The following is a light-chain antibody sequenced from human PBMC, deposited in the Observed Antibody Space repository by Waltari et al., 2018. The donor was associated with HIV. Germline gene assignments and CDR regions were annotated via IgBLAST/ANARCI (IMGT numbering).Light chain of an antibody. J-gene: IGLJ3*02. CDR2: DNK. Sequence: HSVLTQPPSVSAAPGQKVTISCSGSSSNIGNNYVSWYQQFPGTAPKLLIYDNKKRPSGIPDRLSGTKSGTSATLGITGLQTGDEAGYYCGAWDSGLSAWVFGGGTKLTVL. CDR3: GAWDSGLSAWV. V-gene: IGLV1-51*01. CDR1: SSNIGNNY.